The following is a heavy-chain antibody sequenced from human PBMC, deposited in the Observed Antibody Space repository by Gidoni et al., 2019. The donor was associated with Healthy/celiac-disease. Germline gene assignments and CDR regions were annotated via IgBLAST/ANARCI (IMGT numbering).Heavy chain of an antibody. V-gene: IGHV3-49*04. CDR3: TRLLRIVVVIDY. CDR1: GFTFGDYA. J-gene: IGHJ4*02. Sequence: SCTASGFTFGDYAMSWVRQAPGKGLEWVGFIRSKAYGGTTEYAASVKGRFTSSRDDSKSIAYLQMNSLKTEDTAVYYCTRLLRIVVVIDYWGQGTLVTVSS. D-gene: IGHD3-22*01. CDR2: IRSKAYGGTT.